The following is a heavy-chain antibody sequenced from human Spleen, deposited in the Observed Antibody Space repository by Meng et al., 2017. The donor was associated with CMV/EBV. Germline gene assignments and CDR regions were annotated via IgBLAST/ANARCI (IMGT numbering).Heavy chain of an antibody. CDR3: ARARFDY. CDR1: GYSISSGYY. CDR2: IYHSGST. J-gene: IGHJ4*02. V-gene: IGHV4-38-2*02. Sequence: SETLSLTDTVSGYSISSGYYWGWVRQPPGKGLEWIGSIYHSGSTYYNPSLKSRVTISVDTSKNQFSLKLSSVTAADTAVYYCARARFDYWGQGTLVTVSS.